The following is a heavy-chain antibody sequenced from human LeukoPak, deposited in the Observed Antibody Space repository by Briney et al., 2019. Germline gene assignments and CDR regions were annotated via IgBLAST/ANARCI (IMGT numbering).Heavy chain of an antibody. J-gene: IGHJ6*02. CDR3: ARWGSYSSSWSGMGV. CDR1: GGSISSYY. V-gene: IGHV4-59*01. CDR2: IYYSGST. Sequence: SETLSLTCTVSGGSISSYYWSWIRQPPGKGLEWIGYIYYSGSTNYNPSLKSRVTIPVDTSKNQFSLKLSSVTAADTAVYYCARWGSYSSSWSGMGVWGQGTTVTVSS. D-gene: IGHD6-13*01.